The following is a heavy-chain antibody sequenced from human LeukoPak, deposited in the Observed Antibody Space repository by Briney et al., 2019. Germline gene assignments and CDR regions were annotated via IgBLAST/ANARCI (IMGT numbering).Heavy chain of an antibody. CDR3: AKTEGRGTTVAQRPNDY. CDR1: GFIFSDKW. CDR2: IKSKDVGGTA. V-gene: IGHV3-15*01. D-gene: IGHD4-23*01. Sequence: GGSLRLSCAASGFIFSDKWMAWVRQAPGRGLEWVARIKSKDVGGTAANAAPVEGRFTISRDDSKNTLYLQMNSLRAEDTAVYYCAKTEGRGTTVAQRPNDYWGQGTLVTVSS. J-gene: IGHJ4*02.